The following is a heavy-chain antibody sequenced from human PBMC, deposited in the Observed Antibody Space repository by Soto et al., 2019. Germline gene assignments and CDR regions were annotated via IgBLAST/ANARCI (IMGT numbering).Heavy chain of an antibody. V-gene: IGHV4-30-4*01. CDR2: IYSSVNT. Sequence: SETLSLTCTVSGASVDSVNHYCSWIRQPPGKGLEWIGYIYSSVNTYYNPSLKSRLKILVDKSRIQFSLRLNSVTSADTAVYFCATSEYSSLPINWFAPWGQGALVTVSS. J-gene: IGHJ5*02. CDR3: ATSEYSSLPINWFAP. D-gene: IGHD6-6*01. CDR1: GASVDSVNHY.